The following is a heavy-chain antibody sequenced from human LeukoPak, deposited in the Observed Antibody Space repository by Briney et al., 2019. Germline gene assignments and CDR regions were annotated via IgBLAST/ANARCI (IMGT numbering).Heavy chain of an antibody. J-gene: IGHJ3*02. CDR1: GFTLSSYA. Sequence: GGALRLSCAASGFTLSSYAMSWVRQAPGKGLEWVSAISGSGGSTYYADSVKGRFTISRDNSKNTLYLQMNSLRAEDTAVYYCAKDWIRGSANAFDIWGQGTMVTVSS. CDR2: ISGSGGST. CDR3: AKDWIRGSANAFDI. V-gene: IGHV3-23*01. D-gene: IGHD5-18*01.